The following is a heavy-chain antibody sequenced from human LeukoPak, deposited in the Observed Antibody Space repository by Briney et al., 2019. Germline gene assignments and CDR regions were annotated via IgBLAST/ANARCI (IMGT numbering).Heavy chain of an antibody. CDR3: ASVLGY. V-gene: IGHV4-34*01. CDR1: GGSFSGYY. Sequence: SETLSLTCAVYGGSFSGYYWSWIRQSPGKGLEWIGEINRSGNTNYNPSLKSRVTISVDTFKNQFSLKLTSVTAADTAVYYCASVLGYWGQGTLVTVSS. CDR2: INRSGNT. D-gene: IGHD2/OR15-2a*01. J-gene: IGHJ4*02.